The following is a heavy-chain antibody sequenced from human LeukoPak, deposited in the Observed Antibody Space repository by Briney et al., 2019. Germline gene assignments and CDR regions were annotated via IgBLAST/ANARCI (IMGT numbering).Heavy chain of an antibody. CDR1: GFTFSVHA. CDR2: LATSGANT. Sequence: GGSLRLSCVASGFTFSVHAMGWVRQAPGKGLEWVSALATSGANTYYANSVKGRFTISRDNSKNTLYLQMNNLRAEDTAIYYCAKDTVTSLNWFDPWGRGTLVTVSS. D-gene: IGHD4-17*01. CDR3: AKDTVTSLNWFDP. J-gene: IGHJ5*02. V-gene: IGHV3-23*01.